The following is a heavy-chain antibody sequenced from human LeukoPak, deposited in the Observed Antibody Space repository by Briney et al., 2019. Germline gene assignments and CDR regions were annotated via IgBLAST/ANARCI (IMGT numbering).Heavy chain of an antibody. D-gene: IGHD5-18*01. Sequence: GGSLRLSCAASGFTFSSYSMSWVRQAPGKGLEWVSSISSSGGNTYYPDSVKGRFTISRDNAKNSLYLQMNSLRAEDTAVYYCAREGSYDGFDYWGQGTLVTVSS. CDR1: GFTFSSYS. V-gene: IGHV3-21*01. CDR2: ISSSGGNT. CDR3: AREGSYDGFDY. J-gene: IGHJ4*02.